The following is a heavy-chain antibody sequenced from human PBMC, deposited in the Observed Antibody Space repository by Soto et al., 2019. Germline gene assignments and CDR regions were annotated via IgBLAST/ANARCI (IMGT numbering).Heavy chain of an antibody. CDR2: ISYDGSNK. CDR3: AKWGCSSTRCYLSAPNWFYP. Sequence: QVQLVESGGGVVQPGRSLRLSCAASGFTFSSYGMHWVRQAPGKGLEWVAVISYDGSNKYYADSVKGRFTISRDNSKNPLYLQMNSLRDEDTAVYYCAKWGCSSTRCYLSAPNWFYPWGQGTLVTVSS. CDR1: GFTFSSYG. J-gene: IGHJ5*02. D-gene: IGHD2-2*01. V-gene: IGHV3-30*18.